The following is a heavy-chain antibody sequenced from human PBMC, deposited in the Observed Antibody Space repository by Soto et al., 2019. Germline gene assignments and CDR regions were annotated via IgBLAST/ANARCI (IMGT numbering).Heavy chain of an antibody. CDR1: GGSISSSSYY. CDR2: ISYSGST. D-gene: IGHD3-10*01. J-gene: IGHJ4*02. V-gene: IGHV4-39*01. CDR3: ARRYYGSRSLRGGLD. Sequence: SETLSLTCTVSGGSISSSSYYWGWIRQPPGKGLEWIGSISYSGSTYYNPSLKSRVTISVDTSKKQFSLKLSSVTAADTAVYYCARRYYGSRSLRGGLDWGQGTLVTAPQ.